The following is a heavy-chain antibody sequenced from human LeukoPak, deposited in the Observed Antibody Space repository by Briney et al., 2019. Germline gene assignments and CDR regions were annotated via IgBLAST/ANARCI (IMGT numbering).Heavy chain of an antibody. J-gene: IGHJ4*02. CDR2: ISGSGDST. Sequence: GGSLRLSCAASGFTFSSYAMSWVRQAPGKGLEWVSAISGSGDSTFNADSVKGRFTISGDNSKNTLYLQMNSLRAEDTALYYCATSTVAKYDYWGQGTLVAVSS. V-gene: IGHV3-23*01. CDR3: ATSTVAKYDY. CDR1: GFTFSSYA. D-gene: IGHD4-11*01.